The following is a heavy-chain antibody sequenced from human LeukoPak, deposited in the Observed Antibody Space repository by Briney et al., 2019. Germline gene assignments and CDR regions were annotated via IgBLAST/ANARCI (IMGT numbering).Heavy chain of an antibody. V-gene: IGHV3-30*02. CDR1: GFTFSSYG. CDR3: ATSRYYYDSSGYPEYFQH. Sequence: SGGSLRLSCAASGFTFSSYGMHWVRQAPGKGLEWVAFIRYDGSNKYYADPVRGRFTISRDNSKNTLYLQMNSLRAEDTAVYYCATSRYYYDSSGYPEYFQHWGQGTLVTVSS. J-gene: IGHJ1*01. D-gene: IGHD3-22*01. CDR2: IRYDGSNK.